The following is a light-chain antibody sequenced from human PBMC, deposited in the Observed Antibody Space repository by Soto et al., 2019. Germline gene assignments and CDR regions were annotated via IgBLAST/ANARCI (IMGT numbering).Light chain of an antibody. Sequence: QSVLTQPASVSGSPGQSITIPCTGTNSDVGAYNYVSWYQHHPGKAPKLMIYEVFTQSSGVSSRFSGSKSGSTASLTISGLQAEDEADYYCTSYTTTNTLYVFGTGTKVTVL. CDR2: EVF. J-gene: IGLJ1*01. V-gene: IGLV2-14*01. CDR1: NSDVGAYNY. CDR3: TSYTTTNTLYV.